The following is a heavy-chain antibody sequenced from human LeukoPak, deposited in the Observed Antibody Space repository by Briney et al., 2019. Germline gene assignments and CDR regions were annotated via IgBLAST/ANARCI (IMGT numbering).Heavy chain of an antibody. CDR3: AKYFSEGDAFDI. Sequence: GGSLRLSCAASGFTFSSYSMNWVRQAPGKGLEWVSSISSSSSYIYYADSVKGRFTISRDNAKNSLYLQMNSLRTEDTALYYCAKYFSEGDAFDIWGQGTMVTVSS. CDR2: ISSSSSYI. V-gene: IGHV3-21*04. J-gene: IGHJ3*02. D-gene: IGHD2/OR15-2a*01. CDR1: GFTFSSYS.